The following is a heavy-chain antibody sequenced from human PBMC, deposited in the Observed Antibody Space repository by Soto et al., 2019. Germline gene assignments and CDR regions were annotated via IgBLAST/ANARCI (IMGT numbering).Heavy chain of an antibody. V-gene: IGHV3-23*01. D-gene: IGHD3-10*01. CDR2: ISGSGGST. J-gene: IGHJ4*02. CDR3: AKYYGSGSYSYSYNDY. CDR1: GFTFSSYA. Sequence: GGSLRLSCAASGFTFSSYAMSWVRQAPGKGLEWVSAISGSGGSTYYADSVKGRFTISRDNSKNTLYLQMNSLRAEDTAVYYCAKYYGSGSYSYSYNDYWGQGTLVTVSS.